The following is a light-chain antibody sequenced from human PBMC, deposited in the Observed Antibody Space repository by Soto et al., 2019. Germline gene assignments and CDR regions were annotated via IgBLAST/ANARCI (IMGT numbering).Light chain of an antibody. J-gene: IGKJ5*01. CDR2: AAS. V-gene: IGKV1-12*01. Sequence: DIQMTQYPSSVSASAGDRVTITCRASQNFXGYLAWYQHKPGRAPELLXHAASSLQRGGPSRLSGSGSGTDFTLTINSLHPEDFATYYFQQAYSFPSTFGQGTRLDIK. CDR3: QQAYSFPST. CDR1: QNFXGY.